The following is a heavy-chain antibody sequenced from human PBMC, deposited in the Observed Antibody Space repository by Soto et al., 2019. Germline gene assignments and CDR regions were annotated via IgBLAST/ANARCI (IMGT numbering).Heavy chain of an antibody. J-gene: IGHJ4*02. V-gene: IGHV3-23*01. Sequence: PGGSLRLSCAASGFTFSSYAISWVRQAPGKGLEWVSAISGSGGSTYYADSVKGRFTISRDNSKNTLYLQMNSLRAEDTAVYYCAKGQDTTIFGVFGPLDYRGQGTLVTVSS. CDR3: AKGQDTTIFGVFGPLDY. CDR2: ISGSGGST. CDR1: GFTFSSYA. D-gene: IGHD3-3*01.